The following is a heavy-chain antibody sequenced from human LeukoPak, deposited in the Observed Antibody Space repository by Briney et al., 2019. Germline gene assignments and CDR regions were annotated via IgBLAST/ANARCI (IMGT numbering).Heavy chain of an antibody. CDR3: ARDDSSSNYGLDI. CDR1: GFTFSSYS. V-gene: IGHV3-21*01. CDR2: ISSSSSYI. D-gene: IGHD4-11*01. J-gene: IGHJ3*02. Sequence: PGGSLRLSCAASGFTFSSYSMNWVRQAPGKGLEWVSSISSSSSYIYYADSVKGRFTISRDNAKNSLYLQMNSLRAEDTAVYYCARDDSSSNYGLDIWGQGTMVTVSS.